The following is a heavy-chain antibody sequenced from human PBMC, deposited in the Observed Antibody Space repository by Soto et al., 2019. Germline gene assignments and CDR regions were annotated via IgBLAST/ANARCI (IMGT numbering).Heavy chain of an antibody. V-gene: IGHV1-18*01. CDR1: GYTFTSYG. CDR3: ARDVSPITMVRGVIIKALELNDY. D-gene: IGHD3-10*01. CDR2: ISAYNGNT. J-gene: IGHJ4*02. Sequence: ASVKVSCKASGYTFTSYGISWVRQAPGQGLEWMGWISAYNGNTNYAQKLQGRVTMTTDTSTGTAYMELRSLGSDETAVYYCARDVSPITMVRGVIIKALELNDYWGQGTLVTVSS.